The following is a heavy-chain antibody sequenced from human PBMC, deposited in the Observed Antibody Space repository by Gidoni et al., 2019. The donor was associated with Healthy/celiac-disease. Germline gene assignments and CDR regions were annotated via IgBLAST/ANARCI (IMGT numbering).Heavy chain of an antibody. CDR2: ISWKSGSI. CDR3: AKDIGGGMIVVVTGLDY. D-gene: IGHD3-22*01. J-gene: IGHJ4*02. Sequence: EVQLVESGGGLVQPGRSLSRSCAASGFTFDDYAMHWVRQAPGKGRGWVSGISWKSGSIGYADYGKGRFTISRDNAKNSLYLQMNSLRAEDTALYYCAKDIGGGMIVVVTGLDYWGQGTLVTVSS. V-gene: IGHV3-9*01. CDR1: GFTFDDYA.